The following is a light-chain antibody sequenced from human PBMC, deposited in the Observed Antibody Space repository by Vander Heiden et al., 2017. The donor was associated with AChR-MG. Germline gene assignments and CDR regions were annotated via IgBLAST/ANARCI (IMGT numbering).Light chain of an antibody. J-gene: IGKJ5*01. CDR1: QSISSW. CDR2: KAS. V-gene: IGKV1-5*03. Sequence: DFQMTQSPSTLSASVGDRVTIPCRASQSISSWLAWYQQKPGKAPKLLIYKASSLESGVPSRFSGSGSGTEFTLTISSLQPDDFATYYCQQYNSYSITFGQGTRLEIK. CDR3: QQYNSYSIT.